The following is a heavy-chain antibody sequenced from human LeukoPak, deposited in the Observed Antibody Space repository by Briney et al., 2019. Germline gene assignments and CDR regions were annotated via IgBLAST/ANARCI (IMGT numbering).Heavy chain of an antibody. V-gene: IGHV3-23*01. Sequence: GESLRLSCAASGFTFSSYAMSWVRQAPGKGLEWVSGISGSGGSTYYADSVKGRFTISRDDSKNTLYLQMNSLRADDTAIYYCATSPTGEGYWGQGTLVTVSS. D-gene: IGHD7-27*01. CDR1: GFTFSSYA. J-gene: IGHJ4*02. CDR2: ISGSGGST. CDR3: ATSPTGEGY.